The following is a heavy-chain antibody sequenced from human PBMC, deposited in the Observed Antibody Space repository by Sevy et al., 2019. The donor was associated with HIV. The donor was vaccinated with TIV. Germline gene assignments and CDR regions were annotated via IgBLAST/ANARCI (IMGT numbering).Heavy chain of an antibody. D-gene: IGHD3-10*01. CDR3: VRGRDYGNFDY. V-gene: IGHV3-30*03. CDR2: VSYDGNKK. CDR1: GFTFSTYG. J-gene: IGHJ4*02. Sequence: GGSLRLSCAASGFTFSTYGMHWVRQAPGKGLEWVAVVSYDGNKKYYADSVKGRFTISRDNSKNTLYLQMNSLRVEDTAVYYCVRGRDYGNFDYWGQGTLVTVSS.